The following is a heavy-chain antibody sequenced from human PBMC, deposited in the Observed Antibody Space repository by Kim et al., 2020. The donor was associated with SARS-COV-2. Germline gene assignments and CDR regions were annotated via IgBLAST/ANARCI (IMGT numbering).Heavy chain of an antibody. CDR2: IRSIAFGGTT. CDR1: GFTFVDFA. J-gene: IGHJ4*02. D-gene: IGHD1-26*01. Sequence: GGSLRLSCTPSGFTFVDFAFTWVRQAPGKGLEWVGCIRSIAFGGTTEYAPSVEGRFIISRDDSKSIVYLQLNSLKTEDTGVYYCARGRWELPHWGQGTLV. V-gene: IGHV3-49*04. CDR3: ARGRWELPH.